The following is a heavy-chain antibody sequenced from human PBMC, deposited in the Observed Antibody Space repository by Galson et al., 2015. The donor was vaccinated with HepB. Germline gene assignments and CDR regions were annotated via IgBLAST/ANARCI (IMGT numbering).Heavy chain of an antibody. CDR1: GFTFNSYA. V-gene: IGHV3-23*01. Sequence: SLRLSCAASGFTFNSYAMAWVRQAPGRGLEWVSVVTSGGDNTFYADSVTGRLIVSRDNSRNTLYLQTSSLRADDTAVYYCVTTVRGINYWGQGTLLTVSS. CDR3: VTTVRGINY. CDR2: VTSGGDNT. D-gene: IGHD3-10*01. J-gene: IGHJ4*02.